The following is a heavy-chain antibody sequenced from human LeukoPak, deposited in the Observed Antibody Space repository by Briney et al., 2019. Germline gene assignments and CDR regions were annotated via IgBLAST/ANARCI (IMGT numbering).Heavy chain of an antibody. CDR1: GFTFSSYA. CDR3: AKDSDSSGYYLNWFDP. CDR2: ISGSGGST. J-gene: IGHJ5*02. V-gene: IGHV3-23*01. Sequence: PGGSLRLSCAASGFTFSSYAMSWVRQAPGKGLEWVSAISGSGGSTYYADSVKGRFTISRDNSKNTLYLQMNSLRAEDTAVYYCAKDSDSSGYYLNWFDPWGQGTLVTVSS. D-gene: IGHD3-22*01.